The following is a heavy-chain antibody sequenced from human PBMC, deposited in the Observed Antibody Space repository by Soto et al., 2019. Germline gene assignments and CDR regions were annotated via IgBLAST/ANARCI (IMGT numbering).Heavy chain of an antibody. D-gene: IGHD6-13*01. Sequence: PGESLKISCKGSGYSFTSYWIGWVRQRPGKGLEWMGIIYPGDSETRYSPSFQGQITISADKPINTAYLQWSSLKASDTAMYYCARQAAASYGMDVWGQGTTVTVSS. V-gene: IGHV5-51*01. CDR1: GYSFTSYW. J-gene: IGHJ6*02. CDR3: ARQAAASYGMDV. CDR2: IYPGDSET.